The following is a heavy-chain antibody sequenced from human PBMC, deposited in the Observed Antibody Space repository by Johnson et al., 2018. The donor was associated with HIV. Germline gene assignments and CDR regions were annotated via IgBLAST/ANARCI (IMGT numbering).Heavy chain of an antibody. J-gene: IGHJ3*02. CDR2: ISYDGSNK. D-gene: IGHD1-26*01. V-gene: IGHV3-30-3*01. CDR3: ARDYREANAFDI. CDR1: GFTFSSYA. Sequence: VESGGGVVQPGRSLRLSCAASGFTFSSYAMHWVRQAPGKGLEWVAVISYDGSNKYYADSVKGRFTISRDNYKNTLYLQMNSLRAEDTAVYYCARDYREANAFDIWGQGTMVTVSS.